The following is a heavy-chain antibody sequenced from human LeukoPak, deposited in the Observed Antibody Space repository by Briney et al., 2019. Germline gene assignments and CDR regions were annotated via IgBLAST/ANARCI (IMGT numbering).Heavy chain of an antibody. Sequence: GGSLRLSCATSGFAFSSYWMLWVRQAPGKGLVWVSRISGDGSITTYADSVKGRFTTSRDNTKNILYLQMNSLRDEDTATYYCARSQFDFWGQGILVTVSS. J-gene: IGHJ4*02. V-gene: IGHV3-74*01. CDR1: GFAFSSYW. CDR2: ISGDGSIT. CDR3: ARSQFDF. D-gene: IGHD3/OR15-3a*01.